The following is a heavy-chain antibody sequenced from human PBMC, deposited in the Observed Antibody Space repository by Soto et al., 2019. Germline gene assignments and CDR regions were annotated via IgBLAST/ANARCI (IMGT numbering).Heavy chain of an antibody. V-gene: IGHV1-69*09. J-gene: IGHJ4*01. CDR1: GVPFNSYG. Sequence: QVVLLQSGTEVKRPGSSVKVSCKASGVPFNSYGFAWVRQAPGRGLEWVGRINPASQLRNYEQCLQGRVTITADTATTTGYMALTVLTSENTAVYYCARMKLARLDHWGHGTLITVSS. CDR2: INPASQLR. CDR3: ARMKLARLDH.